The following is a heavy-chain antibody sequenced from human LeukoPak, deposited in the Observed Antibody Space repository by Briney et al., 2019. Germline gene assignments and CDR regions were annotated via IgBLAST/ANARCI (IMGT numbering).Heavy chain of an antibody. V-gene: IGHV4-61*01. CDR1: GDSVSSANYY. D-gene: IGHD3-22*01. J-gene: IGHJ4*02. CDR3: ARGQDDRSGTFDY. CDR2: MSPSGTT. Sequence: PSETQSLTCTVSGDSVSSANYYLSWIRQPPGKGLDWITYMSPSGTTKYNPSLKSRVTTSVDTSRTQFSLRLSSVTAADTAVYYCARGQDDRSGTFDYWGQGILVTVSS.